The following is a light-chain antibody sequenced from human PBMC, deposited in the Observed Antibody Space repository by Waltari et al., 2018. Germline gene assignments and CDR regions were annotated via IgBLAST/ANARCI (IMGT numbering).Light chain of an antibody. CDR2: TNK. Sequence: QSVLTQPPSASGTPGQRVTLPCSRSTSNIGRNTVNWYRQLPGTAPKLLIYTNKQRPSGVPDRFSGSKSGTSASLAISGLQSEDEADYYCAAWDDSLIWVFGGGTKLTVL. CDR1: TSNIGRNT. CDR3: AAWDDSLIWV. V-gene: IGLV1-44*01. J-gene: IGLJ3*02.